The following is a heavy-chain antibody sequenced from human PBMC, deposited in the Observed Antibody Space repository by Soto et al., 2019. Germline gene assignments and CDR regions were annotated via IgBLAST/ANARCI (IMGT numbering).Heavy chain of an antibody. J-gene: IGHJ4*02. CDR1: GFTFSSYA. CDR3: AKDRMITFGGVIAAPIFDY. V-gene: IGHV3-23*01. D-gene: IGHD3-16*02. Sequence: GGSLRLSCAASGFTFSSYAMSWVRQAPGKGLEWVSAISGSGGSTYYADSGKGRFTISRDNSKKTLYLQMNSLRAEDTAVYYCAKDRMITFGGVIAAPIFDYWGQGTLVTVSS. CDR2: ISGSGGST.